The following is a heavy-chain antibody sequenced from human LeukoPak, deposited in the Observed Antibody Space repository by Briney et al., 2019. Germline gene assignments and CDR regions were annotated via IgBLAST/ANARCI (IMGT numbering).Heavy chain of an antibody. V-gene: IGHV5-51*01. CDR3: ARLPDAFDI. Sequence: GESLKISCKGSGFIFTDYWIGWVRQMPGKGLEWMGIIYPGDSDTRKSPSLQGQVTISADKSIGTVYLEWSSLQASDTGVYYCARLPDAFDIWGQGTMVTVSS. J-gene: IGHJ3*02. CDR1: GFIFTDYW. CDR2: IYPGDSDT.